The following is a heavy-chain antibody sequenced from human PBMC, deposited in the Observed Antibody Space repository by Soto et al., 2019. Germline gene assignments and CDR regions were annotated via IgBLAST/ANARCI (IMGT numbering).Heavy chain of an antibody. V-gene: IGHV5-10-1*01. CDR2: IDPLDSHT. CDR3: SRHQVGKVADDS. Sequence: PGESLQISCKASGYIRNTDWISWVRQKPGKGLEWMGRIDPLDSHTKYSPSFEGRVNISADRSIATAYLHWTSLETSDTAIYYCSRHQVGKVADDSWGQGTPVTVSS. D-gene: IGHD1-26*01. J-gene: IGHJ5*01. CDR1: GYIRNTDW.